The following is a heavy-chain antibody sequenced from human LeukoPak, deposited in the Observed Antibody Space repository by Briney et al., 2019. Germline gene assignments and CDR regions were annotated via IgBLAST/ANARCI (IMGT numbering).Heavy chain of an antibody. CDR2: IYYSGST. D-gene: IGHD3-10*01. CDR3: ARDSGRPLNWFDP. Sequence: SDTLSLTCTVSGGSISSSYSYWGWIRQPPGKGLEWIGYIYYSGSTYYNPSLKSRVTISVDTSKNQFSLKLSSVTAADTAVYYCARDSGRPLNWFDPWGQGTLVIVSS. J-gene: IGHJ5*02. CDR1: GGSISSSYSY. V-gene: IGHV4-30-4*02.